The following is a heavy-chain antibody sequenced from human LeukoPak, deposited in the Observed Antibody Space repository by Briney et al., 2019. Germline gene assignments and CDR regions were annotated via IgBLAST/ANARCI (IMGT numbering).Heavy chain of an antibody. CDR2: IYHSGST. V-gene: IGHV4-4*02. Sequence: SETLSLTCTVSGGSISDYYWSWVRQPPGKGLEWIGEIYHSGSTNYNPSLKGRVTISVDKSKNQFSLKLSSVTAADTAVYYCGAAGGVIGQIDYWGQGTLVTVSS. J-gene: IGHJ4*02. CDR1: GGSISDYY. D-gene: IGHD3-16*02. CDR3: GAAGGVIGQIDY.